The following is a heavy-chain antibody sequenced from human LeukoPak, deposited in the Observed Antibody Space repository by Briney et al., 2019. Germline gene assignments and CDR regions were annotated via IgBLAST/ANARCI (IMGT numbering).Heavy chain of an antibody. CDR1: GFMFSEYT. Sequence: GGSLRLSCAASGFMFSEYTMHWVRQAPGQGLEWVSLISWDGGSTYYAESVKGRFTISRDNAKNSLYLQMNSLRAEDTAVYYCSRDPRNLDYWGQGTWSPSPQ. CDR3: SRDPRNLDY. CDR2: ISWDGGST. V-gene: IGHV3-43*01. D-gene: IGHD1-14*01. J-gene: IGHJ4*02.